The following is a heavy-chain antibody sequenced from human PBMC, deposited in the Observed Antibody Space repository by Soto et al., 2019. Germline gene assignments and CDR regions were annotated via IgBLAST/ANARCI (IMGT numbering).Heavy chain of an antibody. D-gene: IGHD6-19*01. Sequence: QVHLVESGGGVVQPGRSLRLSCAASGFTFSVFGMHWVRKAPGKGPEWVAVISHEGNSKHYADSVKGRFTISRDNAKNTLSLLMDSLRPEDTALYYCAKTITLSPSDDSRGRGALIDHWGQGTLVTVSS. CDR3: AKTITLSPSDDSRGRGALIDH. CDR2: ISHEGNSK. J-gene: IGHJ4*02. CDR1: GFTFSVFG. V-gene: IGHV3-30*18.